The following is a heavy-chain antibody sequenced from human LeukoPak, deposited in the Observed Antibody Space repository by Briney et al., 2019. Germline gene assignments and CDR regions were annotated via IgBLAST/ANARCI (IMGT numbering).Heavy chain of an antibody. J-gene: IGHJ4*02. CDR2: IENTGTT. V-gene: IGHV3-66*01. CDR3: ARGAARYYDY. Sequence: GGSLRLSCVASGFTVGTSYMTWVRQAPGGGLECVSFIENTGTTYYADSVKGRFTISRDSSENTLYLQMNSLRAEDTAVYYCARGAARYYDYWGQGTLVTVSS. D-gene: IGHD6-6*01. CDR1: GFTVGTSY.